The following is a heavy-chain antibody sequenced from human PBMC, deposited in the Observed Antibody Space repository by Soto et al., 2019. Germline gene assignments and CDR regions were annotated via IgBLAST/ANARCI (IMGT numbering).Heavy chain of an antibody. J-gene: IGHJ3*02. CDR2: INHSGST. CDR3: ARAWDQLIQSSNEDAFDI. D-gene: IGHD4-4*01. V-gene: IGHV4-34*01. CDR1: GGSFSGYY. Sequence: SETLSLTCAVYGGSFSGYYWSWIRQPPGKGLEWIGEINHSGSTNYNPSLESRVTISVDTSKNQFSLKLSSVTAADTAVYYCARAWDQLIQSSNEDAFDIWGQGTMVTVSS.